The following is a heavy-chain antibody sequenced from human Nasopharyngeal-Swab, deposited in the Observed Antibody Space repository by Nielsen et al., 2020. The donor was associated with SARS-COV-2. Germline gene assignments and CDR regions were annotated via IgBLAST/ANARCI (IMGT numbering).Heavy chain of an antibody. CDR2: INHSGST. CDR3: ARGPLDIVAFDI. J-gene: IGHJ3*02. V-gene: IGHV4-34*01. CDR1: GGSFSGYY. Sequence: SETLSLTCTVYGGSFSGYYWSWIRQPPGKGLEWIGEINHSGSTNYNPSLKSRVTISVDTSKNQFSLKLSSVTAADTAVYYCARGPLDIVAFDIWGQGTMVTVSS. D-gene: IGHD5-12*01.